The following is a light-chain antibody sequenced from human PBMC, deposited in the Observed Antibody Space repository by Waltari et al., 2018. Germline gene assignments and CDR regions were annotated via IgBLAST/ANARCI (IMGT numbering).Light chain of an antibody. Sequence: SSELTQDPAVSVALGQTVRITCQGDSLRSYYANWYQQKPGQAPVLVIYGKNNRPSGIPDRFSGSSSGNTASLTITGAQAEDEADYYCNSRDSSGNHPHWVFGGGTKLTVL. CDR2: GKN. CDR3: NSRDSSGNHPHWV. J-gene: IGLJ3*02. V-gene: IGLV3-19*01. CDR1: SLRSYY.